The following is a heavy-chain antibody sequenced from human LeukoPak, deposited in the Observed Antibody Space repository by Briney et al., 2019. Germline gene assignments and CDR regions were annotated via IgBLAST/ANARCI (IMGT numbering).Heavy chain of an antibody. CDR2: IGTTGAGT. Sequence: GGSLRLSCAAAGFIFSSFGMSWVRQGPGKGLEWVSSIGTTGAGTNYADSVKGRFTISRDNSKNTLYLQMNSLRAEDTAVYYCAKGDGIYSFDYWGQGTLVTVSS. D-gene: IGHD1-26*01. J-gene: IGHJ4*02. CDR3: AKGDGIYSFDY. CDR1: GFIFSSFG. V-gene: IGHV3-23*01.